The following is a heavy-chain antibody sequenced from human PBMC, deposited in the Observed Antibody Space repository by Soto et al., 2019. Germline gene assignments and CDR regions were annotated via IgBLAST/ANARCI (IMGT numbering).Heavy chain of an antibody. CDR1: GDSITSNSYF. J-gene: IGHJ4*02. V-gene: IGHV4-39*01. CDR3: ARHFSVDHFDY. D-gene: IGHD3-9*01. Sequence: PSETLSLTCTVSGDSITSNSYFWAWIRQPPGKGLEWIGSIYYSGSTYHNPSLKSRVTISVDRSNNQFSLKLTSVTAADTAVYYCARHFSVDHFDYWGQGALVTVSS. CDR2: IYYSGST.